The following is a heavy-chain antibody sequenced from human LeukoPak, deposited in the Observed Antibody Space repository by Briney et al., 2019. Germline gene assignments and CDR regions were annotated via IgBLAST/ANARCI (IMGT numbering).Heavy chain of an antibody. V-gene: IGHV4-61*02. CDR3: ARGVGSSSRVRYSYMDV. Sequence: SETLSLTCTVSGGSISSGSYYWSWIRQPAGKGREWIVRIYTSWSTNYNPSLKSRVSISIDTSKNQFSLKLSSVTAADTAVYYCARGVGSSSRVRYSYMDVWGKGTTVTVSS. CDR1: GGSISSGSYY. J-gene: IGHJ6*03. CDR2: IYTSWST. D-gene: IGHD2-2*01.